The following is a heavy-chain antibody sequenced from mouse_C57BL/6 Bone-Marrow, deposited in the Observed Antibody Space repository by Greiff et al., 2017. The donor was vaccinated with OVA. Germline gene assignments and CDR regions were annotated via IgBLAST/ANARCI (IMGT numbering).Heavy chain of an antibody. Sequence: LVESGPELVKPGASVKISCKASGYAFSSSWMNWVKQRPGKGLEWIGRIYPGDGDTNYNGKFKGKATLTADKSSSTAYMQLSSLTSEDSAVYFCARRRYGNYCYFDVWGTGTTVTVSS. D-gene: IGHD2-1*01. V-gene: IGHV1-82*01. CDR2: IYPGDGDT. CDR3: ARRRYGNYCYFDV. J-gene: IGHJ1*03. CDR1: GYAFSSSW.